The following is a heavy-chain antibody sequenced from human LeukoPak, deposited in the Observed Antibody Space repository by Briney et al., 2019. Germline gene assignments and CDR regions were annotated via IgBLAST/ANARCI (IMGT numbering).Heavy chain of an antibody. CDR3: ARSIPGYYDYYMDV. CDR1: GFTFSTFA. CDR2: ISSSSSTI. J-gene: IGHJ6*03. V-gene: IGHV3-48*01. Sequence: GGSLRLSCAASGFTFSTFAMIWVRQPTGKGLEWVSYISSSSSTIYYADSVKGRFTISRDNAKNSLYLQMNSLRAEDTAVYYCARSIPGYYDYYMDVWGKGTTVTVSS. D-gene: IGHD3-3*01.